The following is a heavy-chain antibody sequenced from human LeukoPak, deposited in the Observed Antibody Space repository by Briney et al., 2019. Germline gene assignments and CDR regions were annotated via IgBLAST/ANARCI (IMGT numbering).Heavy chain of an antibody. CDR3: AKDLYYYDSSKYFQH. CDR2: ISSSSSTI. V-gene: IGHV3-48*01. J-gene: IGHJ1*01. CDR1: GFTFSSYS. Sequence: GGSLRLSCAASGFTFSSYSMNWVRQAPGKGLEWVSYISSSSSTIYYADSVKGRFTISRDNSKNTLYLQMNSLRAEDTAVYYCAKDLYYYDSSKYFQHWGQGTLVTVSS. D-gene: IGHD3-22*01.